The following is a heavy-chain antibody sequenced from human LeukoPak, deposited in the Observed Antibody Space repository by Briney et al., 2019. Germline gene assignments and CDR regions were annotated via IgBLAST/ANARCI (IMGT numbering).Heavy chain of an antibody. D-gene: IGHD3-16*02. CDR1: GFTFDDYA. CDR3: AKGGGYDYVWGSYRYTYFDY. CDR2: ISWNSGSI. J-gene: IGHJ4*02. Sequence: SLRLSCAASGFTFDDYAMHWVRQAPGKGLEWVSGISWNSGSIGYADSVKGRFTISRDNAKNSLYLQMNSLRAEDTALYYCAKGGGYDYVWGSYRYTYFDYWGQGTLVTVSS. V-gene: IGHV3-9*01.